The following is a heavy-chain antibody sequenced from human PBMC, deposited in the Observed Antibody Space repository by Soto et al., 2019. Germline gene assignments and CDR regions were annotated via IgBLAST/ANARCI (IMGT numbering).Heavy chain of an antibody. V-gene: IGHV2-5*02. Sequence: QITLKESGPTLVKPTQPLTLTCTFSGFSLSTSGVGVGWIRQPPGKALEWLALIYWDDDKRYSPTLKSRLTITKDTSKNQVVLTMTNMDPVDTATYYCAHRRRCCSGNSCDSIWFDPWGQGTLVTVSS. CDR1: GFSLSTSGVG. J-gene: IGHJ5*02. CDR2: IYWDDDK. CDR3: AHRRRCCSGNSCDSIWFDP. D-gene: IGHD2-15*01.